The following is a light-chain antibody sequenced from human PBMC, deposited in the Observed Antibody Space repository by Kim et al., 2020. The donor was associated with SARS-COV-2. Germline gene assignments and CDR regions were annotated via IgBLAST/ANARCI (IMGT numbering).Light chain of an antibody. J-gene: IGKJ1*01. CDR2: KAS. V-gene: IGKV1-5*03. CDR3: QQYDRWWT. Sequence: DIQMTQSPSTLSAFVGDRVTITCRTSESISSRLAWYQQKPGKAPKLLIYKASSLESGVPSRFSGSGSGTEFTLTISSLQPDDFATYYCQQYDRWWTFGQGTKVDIK. CDR1: ESISSR.